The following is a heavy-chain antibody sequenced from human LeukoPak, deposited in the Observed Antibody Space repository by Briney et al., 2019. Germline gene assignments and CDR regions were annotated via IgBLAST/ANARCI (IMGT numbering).Heavy chain of an antibody. CDR1: GFTFSSYS. V-gene: IGHV3-21*01. CDR2: ISSSSSYI. Sequence: GGSLRLSCAASGFTFSSYSMNWVRQAPGKGLEWVSSISSSSSYIYYADSVKGRFTISRDNAKNSLYLQMNSLRAEDTAVYYCTTRGGARSNAFNYWGQGTLVTVSS. J-gene: IGHJ4*02. CDR3: TTRGGARSNAFNY. D-gene: IGHD2-21*01.